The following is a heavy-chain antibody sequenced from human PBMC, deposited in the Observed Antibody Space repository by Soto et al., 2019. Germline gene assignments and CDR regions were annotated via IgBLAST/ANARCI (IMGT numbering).Heavy chain of an antibody. CDR3: ARGRYGDY. J-gene: IGHJ4*02. V-gene: IGHV1-18*01. CDR2: ISAHNGNT. D-gene: IGHD1-1*01. CDR1: GYTFTSYG. Sequence: QVHLVQSGAEVKKPGASVKVSCKCSGYTFTSYGITWVRQAPGQGLEWMGWISAHNGNTDYAQKLQGRVTVTRDTTRSTAYMELRSLRSDDTAVYYCARGRYGDYWGQGALVTVSS.